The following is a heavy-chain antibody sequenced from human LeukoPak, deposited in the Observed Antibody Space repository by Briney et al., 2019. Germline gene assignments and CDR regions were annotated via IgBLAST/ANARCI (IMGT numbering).Heavy chain of an antibody. CDR1: DGSFSDYH. V-gene: IGHV4-34*01. CDR3: ARARGPTVLYYFDY. Sequence: PSETLSLTCTVYDGSFSDYHWSWIRQPPGKGLEWIGEISHSGSTNYNPSLMGRVTMSVDTSKNQFSLKLSSVSAADTAVYYCARARGPTVLYYFDYWGQGALVTVSS. CDR2: ISHSGST. J-gene: IGHJ4*02. D-gene: IGHD4-11*01.